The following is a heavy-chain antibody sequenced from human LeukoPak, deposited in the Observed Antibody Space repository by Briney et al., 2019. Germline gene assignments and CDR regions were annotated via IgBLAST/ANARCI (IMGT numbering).Heavy chain of an antibody. J-gene: IGHJ4*02. CDR1: GFTFSDHA. CDR2: INGNGGGS. CDR3: AKIEYREYSYCSSTSCTLGTFDY. Sequence: GGSLRLSCAASGFTFSDHAMSWVRQAPAKGLEWVSSINGNGGGSYYIDSVKGRFTVSRDNSENTLYLQMNSLRAEDTAVYYCAKIEYREYSYCSSTSCTLGTFDYWGQGTLVTVSS. V-gene: IGHV3-23*01. D-gene: IGHD2-2*01.